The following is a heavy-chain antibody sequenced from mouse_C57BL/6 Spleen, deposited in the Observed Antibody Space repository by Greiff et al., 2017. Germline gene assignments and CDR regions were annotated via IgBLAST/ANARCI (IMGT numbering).Heavy chain of an antibody. CDR3: ARDPDSSGYVGYFDV. V-gene: IGHV3-6*01. Sequence: VQLQQSGPGLVKPSQSLSLTCSVTGYSITSGYYWNWIRQFPGNKLEWMGYISYDGSNNYNPSLKNRIPITRDTSKNQFFLKLNSVTTEDTATYYCARDPDSSGYVGYFDVWGTGTTVTVSS. J-gene: IGHJ1*03. D-gene: IGHD3-2*02. CDR2: ISYDGSN. CDR1: GYSITSGYY.